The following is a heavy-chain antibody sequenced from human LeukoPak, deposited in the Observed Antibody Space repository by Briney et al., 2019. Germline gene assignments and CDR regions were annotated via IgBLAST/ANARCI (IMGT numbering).Heavy chain of an antibody. D-gene: IGHD3-10*01. CDR3: ARSSGSGSYSDWFDP. J-gene: IGHJ5*02. CDR2: IYPGDSDT. Sequence: GESLKISCKGSGYSFTNYWIAWVRQMPGKGLGWMGIIYPGDSDTRYSPSFQGQVTISADKSISTAYLQWNSLKASDTAMYYCARSSGSGSYSDWFDPWGQGTLVTVSS. CDR1: GYSFTNYW. V-gene: IGHV5-51*01.